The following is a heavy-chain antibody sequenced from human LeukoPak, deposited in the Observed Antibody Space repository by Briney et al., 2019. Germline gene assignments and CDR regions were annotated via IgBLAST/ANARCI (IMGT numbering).Heavy chain of an antibody. CDR1: GYTFTSYY. J-gene: IGHJ4*02. CDR3: ARERPRRDGCDY. Sequence: ASVKVSCKASGYTFTSYYMHWVRQAPGQGLEWMGIINPSGGSTSYAQKFQGRVTMTRDTSTSTAYMELRSLRSDDTAVYYCARERPRRDGCDYWGQGTLVTVSS. V-gene: IGHV1-46*01. CDR2: INPSGGST. D-gene: IGHD1-1*01.